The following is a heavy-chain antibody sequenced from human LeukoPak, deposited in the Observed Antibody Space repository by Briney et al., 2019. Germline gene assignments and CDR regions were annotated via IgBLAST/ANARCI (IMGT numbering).Heavy chain of an antibody. V-gene: IGHV4-34*01. Sequence: SETLSLTCAVYGGSFSGYYWSWIRQPPGKGLEWIGEINHSGSTNYNPSLKSRVTISVDTSKNQFSLKLSSVTAADTAVYYCARELYYYGSGSYSFYYYYYMDVWGKGTTVTISS. CDR3: ARELYYYGSGSYSFYYYYYMDV. D-gene: IGHD3-10*01. CDR2: INHSGST. J-gene: IGHJ6*03. CDR1: GGSFSGYY.